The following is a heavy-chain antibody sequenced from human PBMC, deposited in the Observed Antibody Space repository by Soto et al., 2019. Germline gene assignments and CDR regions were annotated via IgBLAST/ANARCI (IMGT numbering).Heavy chain of an antibody. CDR3: ARDCGYSYGEVDGC. CDR2: ISYDGSNK. J-gene: IGHJ4*02. Sequence: QVQLVESGGGVVQPGRSLRLSCAASGFTFSSYAMHWVRQAPGKGLEWVAVISYDGSNKYYADSVKGRFTISRDNSKNTLYLQMNSRRAEDTAVYYCARDCGYSYGEVDGCWGQGTLVTVSS. V-gene: IGHV3-30-3*01. D-gene: IGHD5-18*01. CDR1: GFTFSSYA.